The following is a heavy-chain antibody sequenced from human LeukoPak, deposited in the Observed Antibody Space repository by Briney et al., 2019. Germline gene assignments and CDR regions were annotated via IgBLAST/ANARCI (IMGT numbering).Heavy chain of an antibody. CDR1: GLSFSSYA. D-gene: IGHD3-9*01. CDR3: AKGVEYYDILFDY. CDR2: ISGSGGST. Sequence: GGSLRLSCAASGLSFSSYAMSWVRQAPGKGLEWVSAISGSGGSTYYADSVKGRFTISRDNSKNTLYLQMNSLRAEDTAVYYCAKGVEYYDILFDYWGQGTLVTVSS. J-gene: IGHJ4*02. V-gene: IGHV3-23*01.